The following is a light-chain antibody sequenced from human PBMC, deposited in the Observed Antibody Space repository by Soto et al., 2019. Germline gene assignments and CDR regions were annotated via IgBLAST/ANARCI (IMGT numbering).Light chain of an antibody. Sequence: QSVLTQPPSASGTPVQRVTISCSGSSSNIGSNTVNWYQQLPGTAPKLLIYSNNQRPSGVPDRFSGSKSGTSASLAISGLQYEDEADYYCAAWDDSLNGLYVFGTGTKRTVL. V-gene: IGLV1-44*01. CDR3: AAWDDSLNGLYV. CDR1: SSNIGSNT. CDR2: SNN. J-gene: IGLJ1*01.